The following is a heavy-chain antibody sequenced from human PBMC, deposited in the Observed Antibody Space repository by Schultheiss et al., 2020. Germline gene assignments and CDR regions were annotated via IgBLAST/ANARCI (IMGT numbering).Heavy chain of an antibody. CDR2: ISSSSSTI. CDR3: ANADWGFPSY. Sequence: GESLKISCAASGFTFSSYSMNWVRQAPGKGLEWVSYISSSSSTIYYADSVKGRFTISRDNAKNSLYLQMNSLRDEDTATYYCANADWGFPSYWGRGTLVTVSS. V-gene: IGHV3-48*02. D-gene: IGHD7-27*01. J-gene: IGHJ4*02. CDR1: GFTFSSYS.